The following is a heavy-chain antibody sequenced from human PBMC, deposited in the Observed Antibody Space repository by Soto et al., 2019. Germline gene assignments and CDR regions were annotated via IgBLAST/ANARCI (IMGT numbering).Heavy chain of an antibody. D-gene: IGHD1-1*01. CDR2: IIPIFGTA. CDR1: GGTFSSYA. Sequence: SVKVSCKASGGTFSSYAISWVRQAPGQGLEWMGGIIPIFGTANYAQKFQGRVTITADKSTSTAYMELSSLRSEDTAVYYCASQLKRPLYSDYWGQGTLVTVSS. J-gene: IGHJ4*02. V-gene: IGHV1-69*06. CDR3: ASQLKRPLYSDY.